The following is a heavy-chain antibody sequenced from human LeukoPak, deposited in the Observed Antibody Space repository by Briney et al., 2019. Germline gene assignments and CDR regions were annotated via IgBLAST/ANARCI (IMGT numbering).Heavy chain of an antibody. D-gene: IGHD6-19*01. J-gene: IGHJ6*02. CDR3: ATTGYSSGWYGMDV. CDR1: GYTLTELS. CDR2: FDPEDGET. V-gene: IGHV1-24*01. Sequence: GASVKVSCKVSGYTLTELSMHWVRQAPGKGLEWMGGFDPEDGETIYAQKFQGGVTMTEDTSTDTAYMELSSLRSEDTAVYYCATTGYSSGWYGMDVWGQGTTVTVSS.